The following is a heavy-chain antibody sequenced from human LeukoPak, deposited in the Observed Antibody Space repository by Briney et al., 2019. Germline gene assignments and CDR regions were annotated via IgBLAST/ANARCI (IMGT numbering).Heavy chain of an antibody. V-gene: IGHV1-46*01. D-gene: IGHD6-6*01. CDR3: ARSSRYSSSSRWFDP. J-gene: IGHJ5*02. Sequence: ASVKVSCKASGYTLTSYYMHWVRQAPGQGLEWMGIINPSGGSTSYAQKFQGRVTMTRDMSTSTVYMELSSLRSEDTAVYYCARSSRYSSSSRWFDPWGQGTLVTVSS. CDR2: INPSGGST. CDR1: GYTLTSYY.